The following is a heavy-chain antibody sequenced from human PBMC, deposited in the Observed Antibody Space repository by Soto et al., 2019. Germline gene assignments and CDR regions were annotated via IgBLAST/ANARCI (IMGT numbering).Heavy chain of an antibody. CDR1: GFTVSNNY. J-gene: IGHJ4*02. CDR3: AAQPGGGGY. Sequence: EVQLVESGGGLIQPGGSLRLSCAVSGFTVSNNYMSWVRQAPGKGLEGVSVIYSGGYTAYGDSVKGRFTISRDNSKNTTLPQMKSQGADHPGLYSSAAQPGGGGYWGQGTLVTVSS. D-gene: IGHD3-10*01. CDR2: IYSGGYT. V-gene: IGHV3-53*01.